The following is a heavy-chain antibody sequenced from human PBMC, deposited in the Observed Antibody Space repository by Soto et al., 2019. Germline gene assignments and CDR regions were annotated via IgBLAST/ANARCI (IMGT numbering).Heavy chain of an antibody. CDR3: ARDGAARTGDYYYGMDV. CDR2: INPSGGST. CDR1: GYTFTSYY. V-gene: IGHV1-46*01. D-gene: IGHD6-6*01. Sequence: ASVKVSCKASGYTFTSYYMHWVRQAPGQGLEWMGIINPSGGSTSYAQKFQGRVTMTRDTSTSTVYMELSSLRSEDTAVYYCARDGAARTGDYYYGMDVWGQGTTVTVS. J-gene: IGHJ6*02.